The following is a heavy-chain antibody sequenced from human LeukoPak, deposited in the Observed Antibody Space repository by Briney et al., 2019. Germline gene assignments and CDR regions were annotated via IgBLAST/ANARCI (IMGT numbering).Heavy chain of an antibody. CDR3: ARDLGYCSGGSCYHRTPDAFDI. CDR1: GYTFTGYY. J-gene: IGHJ3*02. CDR2: INPNSGGT. Sequence: ASVKVSCKASGYTFTGYYMHWVRQAPGQGLKWMGWINPNSGGTNYAQKFQGRVTMTRDTSISTAYRELSRLRSDDTAVYYCARDLGYCSGGSCYHRTPDAFDIWGQGTMVTVSS. V-gene: IGHV1-2*02. D-gene: IGHD2-15*01.